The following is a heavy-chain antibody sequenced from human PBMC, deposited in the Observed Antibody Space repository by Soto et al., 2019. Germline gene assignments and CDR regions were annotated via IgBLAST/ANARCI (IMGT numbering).Heavy chain of an antibody. CDR2: INHSGST. CDR1: GGSFSGYY. CDR3: ASSSTSLGMDV. V-gene: IGHV4-34*01. J-gene: IGHJ6*02. D-gene: IGHD2-2*01. Sequence: SETQSLTCAVYGGSFSGYYWSWIRQPPGKGLEWIGEINHSGSTNYNPSLKSRVTISVDTSKNQFSLKLSSVTAADTAVYYCASSSTSLGMDVWGQGTTVTVSS.